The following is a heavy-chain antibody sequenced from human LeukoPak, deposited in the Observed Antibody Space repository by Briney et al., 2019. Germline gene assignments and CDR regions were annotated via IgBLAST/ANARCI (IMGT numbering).Heavy chain of an antibody. J-gene: IGHJ4*02. CDR3: ARQTSAASDY. D-gene: IGHD6-25*01. V-gene: IGHV5-51*01. Sequence: GEPLKISCKGSGSSFTSYWIGWVRQLPGKGLEWMGIIYTGDSATRYSPSFLGQVPPSVDNAISTAYLQRTSLKASDTAMYYCARQTSAASDYWGQGTLVSVSS. CDR1: GSSFTSYW. CDR2: IYTGDSAT.